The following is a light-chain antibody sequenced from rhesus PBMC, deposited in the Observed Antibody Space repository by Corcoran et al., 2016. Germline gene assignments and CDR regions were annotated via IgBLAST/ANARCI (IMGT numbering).Light chain of an antibody. CDR1: QSISSW. V-gene: IGKV1-22*01. J-gene: IGKJ3*01. Sequence: DIQMTQSPSSLSASVGDTVTITCRASQSISSWLDWYQQKPGKAQKLLIYKASSLQSGVPSRFSGRGSGTDFTLTISSMQPEDCATYYWLQYSSSPFTFGPGTKLDIK. CDR3: LQYSSSPFT. CDR2: KAS.